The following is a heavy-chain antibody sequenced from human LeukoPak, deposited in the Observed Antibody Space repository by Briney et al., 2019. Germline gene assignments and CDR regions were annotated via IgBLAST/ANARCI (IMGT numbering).Heavy chain of an antibody. V-gene: IGHV3-66*01. J-gene: IGHJ4*02. CDR3: ARDLYRIVVVPHYFDY. D-gene: IGHD3-22*01. Sequence: GGSLRLSCAASGFTVSSNYMSWVRQAPGKGLEWVSVIYSGGSTYYADSVKGRFTISRDNSKNTLYLQMNSLRAEDTAVYYCARDLYRIVVVPHYFDYWGQGTLVTVSP. CDR2: IYSGGST. CDR1: GFTVSSNY.